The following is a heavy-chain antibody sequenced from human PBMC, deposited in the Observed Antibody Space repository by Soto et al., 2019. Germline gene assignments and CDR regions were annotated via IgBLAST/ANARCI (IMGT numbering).Heavy chain of an antibody. CDR2: ISTDNTHR. D-gene: IGHD3-10*01. V-gene: IGHV1-18*01. Sequence: AASVKVSCKASGYNFLTYGISWLRQAPGRGLEWMGWISTDNTHRNYAQNFQERVTMTTDTSTNTAYMELRSLRSDDTAIYYCARDRPGISVIRAVKTYNYFDPWGQGTLVTVSS. J-gene: IGHJ5*02. CDR1: GYNFLTYG. CDR3: ARDRPGISVIRAVKTYNYFDP.